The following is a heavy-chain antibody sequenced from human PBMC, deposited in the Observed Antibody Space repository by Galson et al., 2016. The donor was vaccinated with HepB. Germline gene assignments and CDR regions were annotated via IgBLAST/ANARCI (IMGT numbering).Heavy chain of an antibody. CDR1: GGSFSGYY. CDR3: ARGRNDFGWGSYRFGWFDP. V-gene: IGHV4-34*01. J-gene: IGHJ5*02. D-gene: IGHD3-16*02. CDR2: INQSGST. Sequence: LSLTCAVYGGSFSGYYWSWIRQPPGKGLEWIGEINQSGSTNYNPSLKSRVTISVDTSKNQFSLKLSSVTAADTAVYYCARGRNDFGWGSYRFGWFDPWGQGTLYTGST.